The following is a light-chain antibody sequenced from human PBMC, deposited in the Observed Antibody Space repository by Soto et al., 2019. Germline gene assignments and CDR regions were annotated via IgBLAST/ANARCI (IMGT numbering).Light chain of an antibody. CDR2: GAS. Sequence: EIVMTQSPATLSVSPWERATLSCRASQSVSSNLAWYQQKPGQAPRLLIYGASNRATGIPDRFSGSGSGTEFTLTISSLQSEDFAVYYCQQYNNWRTFGQGTKVDIK. CDR3: QQYNNWRT. CDR1: QSVSSN. V-gene: IGKV3-15*01. J-gene: IGKJ1*01.